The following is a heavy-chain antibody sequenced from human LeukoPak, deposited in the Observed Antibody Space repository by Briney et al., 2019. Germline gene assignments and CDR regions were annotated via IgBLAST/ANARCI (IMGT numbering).Heavy chain of an antibody. J-gene: IGHJ4*02. CDR2: ICISGRTT. Sequence: PGGSLRLSCMVPGFTPSGYEMNWVRQAPGKGLEWISYICISGRTTFYTFYTDSVNVRFTISRDNTKNSMYMQMDSLRREGTGVYDCARLTLTDDRNDYFYYWGQGCLVTVSS. CDR3: ARLTLTDDRNDYFYY. CDR1: GFTPSGYE. V-gene: IGHV3-48*03. D-gene: IGHD3-16*01.